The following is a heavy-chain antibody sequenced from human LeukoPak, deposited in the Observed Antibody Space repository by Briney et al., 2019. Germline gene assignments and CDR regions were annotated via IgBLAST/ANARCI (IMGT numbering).Heavy chain of an antibody. Sequence: ASVKVSCKASGGTFSSYAISWVRQAPGQGLEWMGGIIPIFGTANYAQKFQGRVTITADESTSTAYMELSSLRSEDTAVYYCARAQHYGSGSYYYYDYWGQGTLVTASS. D-gene: IGHD3-10*01. CDR3: ARAQHYGSGSYYYYDY. J-gene: IGHJ4*02. V-gene: IGHV1-69*01. CDR2: IIPIFGTA. CDR1: GGTFSSYA.